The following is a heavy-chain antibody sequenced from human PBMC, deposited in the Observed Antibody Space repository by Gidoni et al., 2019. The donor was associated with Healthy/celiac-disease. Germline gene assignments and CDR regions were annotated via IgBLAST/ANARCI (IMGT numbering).Heavy chain of an antibody. D-gene: IGHD3-10*01. CDR1: GFTVSNNY. J-gene: IGHJ3*02. CDR2: LYIGDNT. CDR3: ARDRGGGIDDAFDI. V-gene: IGHV3-66*01. Sequence: EVQLVESGGGLVQPGGSLRLSCAASGFTVSNNYMSWVRQAPGKGLEWVSVLYIGDNTYYTDSVKGRFTISRDNSKNTLYLQMNSLRAEDTAVYYCARDRGGGIDDAFDIWGQGTMVTVSS.